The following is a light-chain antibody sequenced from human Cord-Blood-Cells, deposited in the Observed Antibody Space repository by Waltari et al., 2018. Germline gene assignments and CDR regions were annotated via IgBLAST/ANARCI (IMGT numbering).Light chain of an antibody. J-gene: IGLJ2*01. CDR2: EGS. V-gene: IGLV2-23*03. Sequence: QSALTQPASMSGSPGQSITISCTGTSSDVGSYNLVSWYQQHPGKARKLMIYEGSKRPSGVSRRFSGSKSGNTASLTISGLQAEDEADYYCCSYAGSSTFVVFGGGTKLTVL. CDR1: SSDVGSYNL. CDR3: CSYAGSSTFVV.